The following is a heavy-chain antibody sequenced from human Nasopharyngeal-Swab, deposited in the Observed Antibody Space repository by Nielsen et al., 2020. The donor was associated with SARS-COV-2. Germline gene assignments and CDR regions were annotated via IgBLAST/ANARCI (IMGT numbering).Heavy chain of an antibody. CDR1: GFTFGNYA. CDR3: ARDLTPMVIIYAFDM. CDR2: IWHDGSNK. Sequence: SLKISCAASGFTFGNYAMHWVRQAPGKGLEWVAVIWHDGSNKYYADSVKGRFTISRDNSKNTLYLQMNSLRAEDTAVYYCARDLTPMVIIYAFDMWGQGTMVTVSS. V-gene: IGHV3-33*08. D-gene: IGHD5-18*01. J-gene: IGHJ3*02.